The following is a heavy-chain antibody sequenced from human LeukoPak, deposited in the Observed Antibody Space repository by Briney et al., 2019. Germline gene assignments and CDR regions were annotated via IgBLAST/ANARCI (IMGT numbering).Heavy chain of an antibody. Sequence: PGGSLRLSCAASGFIFTNYGMSWVRQAPGKGLEWVSVITGSDLSTYYEDSVRGRFTISRDTSKNTLYLQMNSLRADDTAVYYCAKHRGSGVAGTGGVESWGQGTLVTVSS. J-gene: IGHJ4*02. V-gene: IGHV3-23*01. CDR1: GFIFTNYG. CDR3: AKHRGSGVAGTGGVES. D-gene: IGHD6-19*01. CDR2: ITGSDLST.